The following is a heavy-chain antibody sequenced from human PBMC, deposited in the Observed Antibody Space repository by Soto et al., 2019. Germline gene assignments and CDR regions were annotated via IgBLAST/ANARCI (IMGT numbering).Heavy chain of an antibody. V-gene: IGHV4-30-2*01. CDR3: ARVTMVRGVIGYVDY. CDR2: IYHSGST. D-gene: IGHD3-10*01. CDR1: GGSISSGGYS. Sequence: QLQLQESGSGLVKPSQTLSLTCAVSGGSISSGGYSWSWIRQPPGKGLEWIGYIYHSGSTYYNPSLKSRVTISVDRSKNQFSLKLSSVTAADTAVYYCARVTMVRGVIGYVDYWGQGTLVTVSS. J-gene: IGHJ4*02.